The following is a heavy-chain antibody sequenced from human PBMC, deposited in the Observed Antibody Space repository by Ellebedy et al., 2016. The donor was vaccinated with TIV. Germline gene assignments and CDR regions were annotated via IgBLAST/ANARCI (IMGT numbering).Heavy chain of an antibody. CDR1: GFIVSSYG. J-gene: IGHJ4*02. V-gene: IGHV3-33*01. CDR2: IWYDGSNK. CDR3: ARDQLRCGGDCYSLPRYYFDY. D-gene: IGHD2-21*02. Sequence: PGRSLRLSCAASGFIVSSYGMHWVRQAPGKGLEWVAVIWYDGSNKYYADSVKGRFTISRDNSKNTLYLQMNSLRAEDTAVYYCARDQLRCGGDCYSLPRYYFDYWGQGTLVTVSS.